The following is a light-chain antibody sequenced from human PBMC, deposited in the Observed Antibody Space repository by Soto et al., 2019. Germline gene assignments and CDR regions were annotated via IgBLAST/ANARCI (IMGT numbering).Light chain of an antibody. CDR2: KAS. J-gene: IGKJ1*01. Sequence: DIQMTQSPSTLSASVGDRVTITCRASQSISSWLAWYQQKPGKAPKLLIYKASSLESGVPSRFSGSGSGTEFTLTISSLQHDDFATYYCQQYNSWGTFGQGTKVEIK. CDR3: QQYNSWGT. V-gene: IGKV1-5*03. CDR1: QSISSW.